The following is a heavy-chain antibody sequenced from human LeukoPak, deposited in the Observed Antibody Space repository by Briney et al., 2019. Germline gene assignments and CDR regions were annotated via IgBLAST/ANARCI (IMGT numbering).Heavy chain of an antibody. Sequence: PGGSLRLSCAASGFTFSNYSMNWVRQAPGKGPEWVSSISSSSSYIYYADSVKGRFTISRDNAKNSLYLQMNSLRAEDKAVYYCARDRIAVAAVDPWGQGTLVTVSS. J-gene: IGHJ5*02. CDR2: ISSSSSYI. V-gene: IGHV3-21*01. D-gene: IGHD6-19*01. CDR1: GFTFSNYS. CDR3: ARDRIAVAAVDP.